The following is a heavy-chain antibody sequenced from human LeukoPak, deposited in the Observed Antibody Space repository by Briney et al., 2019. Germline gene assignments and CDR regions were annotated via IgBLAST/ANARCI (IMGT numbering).Heavy chain of an antibody. J-gene: IGHJ6*02. V-gene: IGHV3-23*01. Sequence: GGSLRLSCAASGFTFSSYAMSWVRQAPGKGLEWVSAISGSGGSTYYADSVKGRFTISRDNSKNTLCLQMNSLRAEDTAVYYCAKDMVRGVISYYGMDVWGQGTTVTVSS. CDR3: AKDMVRGVISYYGMDV. CDR2: ISGSGGST. CDR1: GFTFSSYA. D-gene: IGHD3-10*01.